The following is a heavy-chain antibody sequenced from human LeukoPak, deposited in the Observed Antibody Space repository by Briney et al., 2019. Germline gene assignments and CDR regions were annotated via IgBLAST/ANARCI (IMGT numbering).Heavy chain of an antibody. CDR2: IYDGGST. CDR1: GLTVRSNL. D-gene: IGHD5-24*01. V-gene: IGHV3-53*01. CDR3: ARDVPRDGYSFFDY. Sequence: PGGFLRLSCAASGLTVRSNLMSWVRQAPGKGLERVSVIYDGGSTYYADSVKGRFTISRDDSKNTLYLQMSSLRAEDTAVYYCARDVPRDGYSFFDYWGQGTLVTVSS. J-gene: IGHJ4*02.